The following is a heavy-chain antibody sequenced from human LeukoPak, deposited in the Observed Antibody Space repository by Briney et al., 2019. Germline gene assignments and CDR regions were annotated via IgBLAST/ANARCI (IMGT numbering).Heavy chain of an antibody. V-gene: IGHV3-21*01. D-gene: IGHD2-2*01. J-gene: IGHJ4*02. CDR1: GFSFSGYS. Sequence: GGSLRLSCVASGFSFSGYSINWVRQAPGKGLEWVSSISPSSTYIYYADSVQGRFTISRDNAMNSLYLQMNGLRAEDTAVYHCARGRGCSSMSCYPDYWGQGTLVTVSS. CDR3: ARGRGCSSMSCYPDY. CDR2: ISPSSTYI.